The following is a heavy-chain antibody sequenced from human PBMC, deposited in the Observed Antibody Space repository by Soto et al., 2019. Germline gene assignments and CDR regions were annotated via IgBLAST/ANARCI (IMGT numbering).Heavy chain of an antibody. CDR1: GGTFSTYA. CDR2: IIPIFGTA. D-gene: IGHD3-22*01. V-gene: IGHV1-69*06. Sequence: QVQLVQSGAEVKKPGSSVKVSCKASGGTFSTYAISWVRQAPGQGLEWMGGIIPIFGTANYAQKFQGRVTVIADKSTSTVYMELGSLRSDDTAVYYCASDPAAYSDSGGYFPGAFDMWGQGTLVTVSS. J-gene: IGHJ3*02. CDR3: ASDPAAYSDSGGYFPGAFDM.